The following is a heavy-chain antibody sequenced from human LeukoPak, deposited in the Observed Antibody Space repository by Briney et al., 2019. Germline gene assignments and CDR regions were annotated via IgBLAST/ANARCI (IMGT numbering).Heavy chain of an antibody. D-gene: IGHD4-23*01. CDR2: IYYSGST. J-gene: IGHJ6*03. CDR3: ASRPTPPYYYYYMDV. Sequence: PSETLSLTCTVSGGSISSSSYYWGWIRQPPGKGLEWIGSIYYSGSTNYNPSLKSRVTISVDTSKNQFSLKLNSVTAADTAVYYCASRPTPPYYYYYMDVWGKETTVTVSS. V-gene: IGHV4-39*07. CDR1: GGSISSSSYY.